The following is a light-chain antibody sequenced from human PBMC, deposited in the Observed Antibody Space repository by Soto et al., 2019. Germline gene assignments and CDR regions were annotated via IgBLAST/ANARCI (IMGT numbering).Light chain of an antibody. J-gene: IGKJ3*01. V-gene: IGKV1-27*01. CDR2: AAS. CDR1: QGISNY. CDR3: QKYNSAPGT. Sequence: DIQMTQSPSALSASVGDRVTITCRASQGISNYLAWYQQKPGKVPKLLIYAASTLQSGVPSRFRGSGSGTDFTLTISSLQPEDVATYHCQKYNSAPGTFGPGTKVDIK.